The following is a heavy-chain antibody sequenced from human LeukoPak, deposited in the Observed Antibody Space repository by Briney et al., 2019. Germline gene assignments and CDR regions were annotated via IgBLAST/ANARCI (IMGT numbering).Heavy chain of an antibody. D-gene: IGHD2-15*01. V-gene: IGHV3-33*01. CDR2: IWYDGSNK. CDR3: ARKPTGGAFDI. J-gene: IGHJ3*02. Sequence: PGGSLRLSCAASGFTFSSYGMHWVRQAPGKRLEWVAVIWYDGSNKYYADSVKGRFTISRDNSKNTLYLQMNSLRAEDTAVYYCARKPTGGAFDIWGQGTMVTVSS. CDR1: GFTFSSYG.